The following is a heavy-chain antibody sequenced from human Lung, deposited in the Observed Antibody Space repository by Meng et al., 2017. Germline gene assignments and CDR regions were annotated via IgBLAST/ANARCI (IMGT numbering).Heavy chain of an antibody. CDR2: INHSGST. CDR3: AGGPTTMAHDFDY. J-gene: IGHJ4*02. V-gene: IGHV4-34*01. CDR1: GGYLSDYY. Sequence: RVGEGGLNPSQTLSLTCVVPGGYLSDYYVSWIRQPPGKGLEWIGEINHSGSTNYNPSLESRATISVDTSQNNLSLKLSSVTAADSAVYYCAGGPTTMAHDFDYWGQGTLVTVSS. D-gene: IGHD4-11*01.